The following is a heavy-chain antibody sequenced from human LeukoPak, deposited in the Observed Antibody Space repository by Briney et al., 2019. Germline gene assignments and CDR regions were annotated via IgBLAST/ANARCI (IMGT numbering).Heavy chain of an antibody. V-gene: IGHV4-59*01. J-gene: IGHJ4*02. CDR1: GGSMTGYY. CDR2: IHYSGST. D-gene: IGHD3-22*01. Sequence: PSETLSLTCSVSGGSMTGYYWSWIRQAPGKGLEYIAHIHYSGSTDYNPALRSRATISVDTYKNQFSLKLRSVTAADTAVYYCARVGDNSSYYYYFDHWGQGTLVPVSS. CDR3: ARVGDNSSYYYYFDH.